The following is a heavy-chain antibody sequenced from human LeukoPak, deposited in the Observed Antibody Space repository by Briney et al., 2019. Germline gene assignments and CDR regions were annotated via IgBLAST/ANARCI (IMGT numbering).Heavy chain of an antibody. Sequence: GGSLRLSCAASGFTFSSYAMSWLRQAPGKGLEWVSAISENGGTTYYADSVEGRSTISRDNSKNTLSLQLNSLRAEDTAVYYCAKEGPTGTTKFDYWGQGTLVTVSS. CDR3: AKEGPTGTTKFDY. D-gene: IGHD1-1*01. CDR1: GFTFSSYA. V-gene: IGHV3-23*01. J-gene: IGHJ4*02. CDR2: ISENGGTT.